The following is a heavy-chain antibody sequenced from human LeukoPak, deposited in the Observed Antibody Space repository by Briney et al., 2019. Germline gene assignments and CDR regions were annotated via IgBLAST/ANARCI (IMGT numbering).Heavy chain of an antibody. CDR3: ARDKWDIVVVPATTDYYYYYMDV. V-gene: IGHV4-61*02. CDR1: GGSISSVSYY. J-gene: IGHJ6*03. CDR2: IYTSGST. D-gene: IGHD2-2*01. Sequence: PSQTLSLTCTVSGGSISSVSYYWSWFRQPPGKELEWIGRIYTSGSTNYNPSLKSRVTISVDTSKNQFSLKLSSVTAADTAVYYCARDKWDIVVVPATTDYYYYYMDVWGKGTTVTVSS.